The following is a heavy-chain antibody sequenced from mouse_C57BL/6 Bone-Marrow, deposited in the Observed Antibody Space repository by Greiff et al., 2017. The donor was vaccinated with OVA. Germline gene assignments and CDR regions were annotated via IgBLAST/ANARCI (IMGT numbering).Heavy chain of an antibody. CDR3: ARDYSNSFGGFAY. Sequence: VKLVESGAELARPGASVKLSCKASGYTFTSYGISWVKQRTGQGLEWIGEIYPRSGNTYYNEKFKGKATLTADKSSSTAYMELRSLTSEDSAVYFCARDYSNSFGGFAYWGQGTLVTVSA. J-gene: IGHJ3*01. CDR2: IYPRSGNT. D-gene: IGHD2-5*01. V-gene: IGHV1-81*01. CDR1: GYTFTSYG.